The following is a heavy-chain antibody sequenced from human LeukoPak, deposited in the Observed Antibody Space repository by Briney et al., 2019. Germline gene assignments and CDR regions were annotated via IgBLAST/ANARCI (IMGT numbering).Heavy chain of an antibody. V-gene: IGHV3-30*18. CDR1: GFTFSSYG. D-gene: IGHD1-26*01. J-gene: IGHJ3*01. CDR3: AKDAGTYRNFNF. Sequence: QSGGSLRLSCAASGFTFSSYGMHWVRQAPGKGLEWVAVISYDGSNKYYADSVKGRFTISRDNSKNTLYLQMNSLRAEDTAVYYCAKDAGTYRNFNFWGQGTMVTVSS. CDR2: ISYDGSNK.